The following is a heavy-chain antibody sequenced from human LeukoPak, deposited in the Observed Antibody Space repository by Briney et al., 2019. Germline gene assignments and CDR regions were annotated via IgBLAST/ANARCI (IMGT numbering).Heavy chain of an antibody. CDR1: GFTFSSYW. V-gene: IGHV3-7*01. D-gene: IGHD2-2*01. J-gene: IGHJ4*02. CDR2: IKQDGSEK. Sequence: GGSLRLSCAASGFTFSSYWMTWVRQAPGKGLEWVANIKQDGSEKYYVDSVKGRFTISRDNAKNLLYLQMNNLRAEDTAAYYCARDCSSTSCYWTFDYWGQGTLVTVSS. CDR3: ARDCSSTSCYWTFDY.